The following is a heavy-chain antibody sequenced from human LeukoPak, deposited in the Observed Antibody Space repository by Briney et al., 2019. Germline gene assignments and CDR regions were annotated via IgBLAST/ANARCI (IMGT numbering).Heavy chain of an antibody. Sequence: PSETLSLTCAVCGGSFSGYYWSWIRQPPGKGLEWIGEINHSGSTNYNPSLKSRVTISVDTSKNQFSLKLSSVTAADTAVYYCARGCIAAVPNYFDYWGQGTLVTVSS. D-gene: IGHD6-13*01. CDR1: GGSFSGYY. V-gene: IGHV4-34*01. CDR3: ARGCIAAVPNYFDY. CDR2: INHSGST. J-gene: IGHJ4*02.